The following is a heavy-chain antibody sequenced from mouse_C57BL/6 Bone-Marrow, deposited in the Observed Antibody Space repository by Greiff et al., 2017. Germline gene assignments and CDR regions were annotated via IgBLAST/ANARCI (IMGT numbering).Heavy chain of an antibody. CDR3: AREDYVGWFAY. Sequence: DVMLVESGGGLVKPGGSLKLSCAASGFTFSSYAMSWVRQTPEKRLEWVATISDGGSYTYYPDNVKGRFTISRDNAKNNLYLQMSHLKSEDTAMYYCAREDYVGWFAYWGQGTLVTVSA. CDR1: GFTFSSYA. D-gene: IGHD1-1*01. V-gene: IGHV5-4*01. CDR2: ISDGGSYT. J-gene: IGHJ3*01.